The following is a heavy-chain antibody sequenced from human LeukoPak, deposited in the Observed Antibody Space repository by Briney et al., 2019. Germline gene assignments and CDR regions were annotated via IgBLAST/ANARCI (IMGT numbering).Heavy chain of an antibody. CDR2: INHSGST. D-gene: IGHD3-9*01. CDR1: GGSFSDYY. Sequence: PSETLSLTCAVYGGSFSDYYWSWIRQPPGKGLEWIGEINHSGSTNYNPSLKSRVTISVDTSKNQFSLKLSSVTAADTAVYYCARHFPLYDILTGYYSWVAFDIWGQGTMVTVSS. J-gene: IGHJ3*02. CDR3: ARHFPLYDILTGYYSWVAFDI. V-gene: IGHV4-34*01.